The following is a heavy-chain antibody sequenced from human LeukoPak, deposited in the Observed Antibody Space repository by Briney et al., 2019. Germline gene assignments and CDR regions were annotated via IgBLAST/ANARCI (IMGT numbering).Heavy chain of an antibody. V-gene: IGHV3-23*01. CDR2: ISGSVGST. J-gene: IGHJ4*02. Sequence: PGGSLRLSCVSSGFSFSNYAMSWVRQAPGKGLEWGSSISGSVGSTHYADSVKGRFTISRDKTKNTLYLQMNSLRAEDTAVYYCAKSAYYDASGYYREYYFDYWGQGTLVTVSS. CDR3: AKSAYYDASGYYREYYFDY. CDR1: GFSFSNYA. D-gene: IGHD3-22*01.